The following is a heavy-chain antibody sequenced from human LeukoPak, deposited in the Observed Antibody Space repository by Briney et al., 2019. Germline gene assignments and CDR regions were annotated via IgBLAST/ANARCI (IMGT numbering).Heavy chain of an antibody. V-gene: IGHV3-53*01. CDR3: ARDPVRGVIRLTDY. D-gene: IGHD3-10*01. CDR1: GFTVSYNY. CDR2: TYSGGVT. Sequence: GGSLRLSCAASGFTVSYNYMSWVRQAPGKGLEWVSITYSGGVTYYADSVKGRFTISRDNSKNTLYLQMNSLRAEDTAVYYCARDPVRGVIRLTDYWGQGTLVTVSS. J-gene: IGHJ4*02.